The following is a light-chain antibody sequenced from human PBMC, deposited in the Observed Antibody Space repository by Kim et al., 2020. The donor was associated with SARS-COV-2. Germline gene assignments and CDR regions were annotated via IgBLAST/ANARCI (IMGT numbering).Light chain of an antibody. V-gene: IGLV1-40*01. CDR1: SANIGERYD. Sequence: RVNIACTGSSANIGERYDVHWYQQLPGTAPKLVIYGNSNRPSGVPDRFSGSKSGTSASLAITGLQAEDEADYYCQSYDSSLSGVLFGGGTQLTVL. CDR2: GNS. CDR3: QSYDSSLSGVL. J-gene: IGLJ2*01.